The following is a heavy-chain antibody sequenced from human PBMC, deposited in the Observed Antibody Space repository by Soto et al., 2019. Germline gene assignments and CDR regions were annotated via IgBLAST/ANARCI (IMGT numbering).Heavy chain of an antibody. CDR2: ISGGGGDT. Sequence: PGGSLRLSCAASGFSYNSYALSWVRQAPGKGLGWVSSISGGGGDTSYADSVRGRFTISRDNSKNTLYLLMNSLRADDAAVYYCVRSFTWYSEADYWGQGTLVTVSS. J-gene: IGHJ4*02. CDR3: VRSFTWYSEADY. D-gene: IGHD6-13*01. CDR1: GFSYNSYA. V-gene: IGHV3-23*01.